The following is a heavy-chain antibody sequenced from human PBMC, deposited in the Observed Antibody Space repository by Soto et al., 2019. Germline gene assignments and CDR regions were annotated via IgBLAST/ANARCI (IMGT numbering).Heavy chain of an antibody. CDR3: ARVSLYDFWSGYYTRVTYFDY. V-gene: IGHV4-34*01. D-gene: IGHD3-3*01. CDR1: GGSFSGYY. Sequence: SETLSLTCAVYGGSFSGYYWSWIRQPPGKGLEWIGEINHSGSTNYNPSLKSRVTISVDTSKNQFSLKLSSVTAADTAVYYCARVSLYDFWSGYYTRVTYFDYWGQGTLVTVSS. J-gene: IGHJ4*02. CDR2: INHSGST.